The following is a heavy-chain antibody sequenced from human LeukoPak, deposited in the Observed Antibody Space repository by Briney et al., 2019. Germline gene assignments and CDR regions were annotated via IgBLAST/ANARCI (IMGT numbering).Heavy chain of an antibody. J-gene: IGHJ4*02. CDR3: ARGRGSSWYYFDY. Sequence: SETLSLTCTVSGGSISSYYWSRVRQPAGKGLEWIGRIYASGNTNYNPSLKGRVTMTVDTSKNQFSLNLSSVTAADTAVYYCARGRGSSWYYFDYWGQGTLVTVSS. D-gene: IGHD6-13*01. CDR2: IYASGNT. CDR1: GGSISSYY. V-gene: IGHV4-4*07.